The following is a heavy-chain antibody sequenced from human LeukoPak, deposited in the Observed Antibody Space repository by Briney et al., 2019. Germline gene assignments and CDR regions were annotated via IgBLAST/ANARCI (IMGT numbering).Heavy chain of an antibody. CDR3: AKLLGTATTYDS. CDR2: INPDGSQK. J-gene: IGHJ5*01. D-gene: IGHD5-24*01. CDR1: GFTFSGNW. V-gene: IGHV3-7*01. Sequence: GGSLTLSCEASGFTFSGNWMSWVRQAPGKGLEWVASINPDGSQKLYVDSVKGRFTISRDNTKSSLYLQMNSLGAEDTAMYYCAKLLGTATTYDSWGHGTRVTVSS.